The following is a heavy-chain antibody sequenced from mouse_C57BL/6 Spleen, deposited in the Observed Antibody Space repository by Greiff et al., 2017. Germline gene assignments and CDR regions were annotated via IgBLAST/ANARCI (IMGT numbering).Heavy chain of an antibody. D-gene: IGHD4-1*01. CDR3: ARGRTLTGYFDY. J-gene: IGHJ2*01. Sequence: VQLQESGPGLVQPSQSLSITCTVSGFSLTSYGVHWVRQSPGKGLEWLGVIWSGGSTDYNAAFISRLSISKDNSKSQVFFKMNSLQADDTAIYYCARGRTLTGYFDYWGQGTTLTVSS. CDR2: IWSGGST. V-gene: IGHV2-2*01. CDR1: GFSLTSYG.